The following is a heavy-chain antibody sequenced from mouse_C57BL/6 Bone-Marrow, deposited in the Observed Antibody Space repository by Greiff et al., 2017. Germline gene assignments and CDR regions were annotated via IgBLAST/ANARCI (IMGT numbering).Heavy chain of an antibody. CDR1: GYTFTDYY. Sequence: VQLQQSGPELVKPGASVKISCKASGYTFTDYYINWVKQRHGQGLEWIGWIFPGSGSTYYNEKFKGKATLTVDKSSSTAYMLLSSLTSEDSAVYFCARSSPYYYGSPWFAYWGQGTLVTVSA. J-gene: IGHJ3*01. CDR2: IFPGSGST. CDR3: ARSSPYYYGSPWFAY. V-gene: IGHV1-75*01. D-gene: IGHD1-1*01.